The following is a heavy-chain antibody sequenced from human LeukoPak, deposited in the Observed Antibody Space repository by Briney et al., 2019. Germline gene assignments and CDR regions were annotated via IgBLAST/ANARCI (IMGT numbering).Heavy chain of an antibody. D-gene: IGHD2-2*02. V-gene: IGHV1-69*06. CDR1: GGTFSSYA. CDR2: IIPIFGTA. J-gene: IGHJ3*02. CDR3: ARHNDVPAAIFGAFDI. Sequence: SVKVSCKASGGTFSSYAFSWVRQAPGQGLEWMGGIIPIFGTANYAQKFQGRVTITADKSTSTAYMELSSLRSEDTAVYYCARHNDVPAAIFGAFDIWGQGTMVTVSS.